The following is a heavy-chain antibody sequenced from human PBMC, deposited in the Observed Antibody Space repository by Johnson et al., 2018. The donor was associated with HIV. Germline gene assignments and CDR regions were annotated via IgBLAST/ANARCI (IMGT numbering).Heavy chain of an antibody. CDR3: ARFGYSGYEGDAFDV. CDR2: ISYDGSNK. CDR1: GFTFSSSG. D-gene: IGHD5-12*01. J-gene: IGHJ3*01. V-gene: IGHV3-30*03. Sequence: QEQLVESGGGVVQPGRSLRLSCAASGFTFSSSGMHWVRQAPGKGLEWVTVISYDGSNKYYADSVKGRFTISRDNSKNTRYLQMNSLRAEDTAVYYCARFGYSGYEGDAFDVWGQGTMVTGSS.